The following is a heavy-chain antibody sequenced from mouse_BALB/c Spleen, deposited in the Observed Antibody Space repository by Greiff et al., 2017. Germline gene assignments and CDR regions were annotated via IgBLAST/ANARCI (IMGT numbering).Heavy chain of an antibody. CDR3: AREGGNGYYGYYAMDY. CDR2: ISSGGSYT. Sequence: EVQRVESGGGLVKPGGSLKLSCAASGFTFSSYAMSWVRQTPEKRLEWVATISSGGSYTYYPDSVKGRFTISRDNAKNTLYLQMSSLRSEDTAMYYCAREGGNGYYGYYAMDYWGQGTSVTVSS. J-gene: IGHJ4*01. D-gene: IGHD2-3*01. CDR1: GFTFSSYA. V-gene: IGHV5-9-3*01.